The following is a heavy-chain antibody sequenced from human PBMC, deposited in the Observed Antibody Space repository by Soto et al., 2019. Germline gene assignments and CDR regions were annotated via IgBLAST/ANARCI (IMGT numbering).Heavy chain of an antibody. CDR1: GVSISSSNW. Sequence: PSETLSLTCAVSGVSISSSNWWSWVRQPPGKGLEWIGEIYHSGSTNYNPSLKSRVTISVDKSKNQFSLKLSSVTAADTAVYYWAGLDGGSGNYYGMDAWGQGTTVTVSS. D-gene: IGHD3-10*01. J-gene: IGHJ6*02. CDR2: IYHSGST. CDR3: AGLDGGSGNYYGMDA. V-gene: IGHV4-4*02.